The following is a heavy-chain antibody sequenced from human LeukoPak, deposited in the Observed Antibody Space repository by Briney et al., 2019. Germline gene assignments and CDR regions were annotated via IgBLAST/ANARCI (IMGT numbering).Heavy chain of an antibody. J-gene: IGHJ4*02. D-gene: IGHD1-26*01. V-gene: IGHV3-7*01. CDR3: AKVFAVGGSPIYYFDY. CDR2: IKQDGSDK. CDR1: EFTFSAFW. Sequence: GGSLRLSCAASEFTFSAFWMTWVRQAPGKGLEWVANIKQDGSDKYYEDSVKGRFTISRDNAENSLYLHMNSLRAEDTAVYYCAKVFAVGGSPIYYFDYWGQGTLVTVSS.